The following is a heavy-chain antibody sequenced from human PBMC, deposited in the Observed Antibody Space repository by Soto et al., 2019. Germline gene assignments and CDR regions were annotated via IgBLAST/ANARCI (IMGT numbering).Heavy chain of an antibody. V-gene: IGHV1-69*13. J-gene: IGHJ6*02. CDR2: IIPIFGTA. CDR3: ARAMVCSSTSCYLGRYYYYYGMDV. CDR1: GGTFSSYA. Sequence: ASVKVSCKASGGTFSSYAISWVRQAPGQGLEWMGGIIPIFGTANYAQKFQGRVTITADESTSTAYMELSSLRPEDTAVYYCARAMVCSSTSCYLGRYYYYYGMDVWGQGTTVTVSS. D-gene: IGHD2-2*01.